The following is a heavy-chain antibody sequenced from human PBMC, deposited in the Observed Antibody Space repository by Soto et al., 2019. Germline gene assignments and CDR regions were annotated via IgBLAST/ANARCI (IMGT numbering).Heavy chain of an antibody. J-gene: IGHJ4*02. CDR2: ISGSGGST. CDR1: RFIFSSYG. D-gene: IGHD4-17*01. CDR3: AKSPVEYGTFDY. Sequence: EVQVLESGGGLIQPGGTLRLSCAASRFIFSSYGMSWVRQAPGKGLDWVSGISGSGGSTWYADSVKGRFTISRDNSKKTLYLQMSSLRVDDTAVYYCAKSPVEYGTFDYWGQGTLVTVSS. V-gene: IGHV3-23*01.